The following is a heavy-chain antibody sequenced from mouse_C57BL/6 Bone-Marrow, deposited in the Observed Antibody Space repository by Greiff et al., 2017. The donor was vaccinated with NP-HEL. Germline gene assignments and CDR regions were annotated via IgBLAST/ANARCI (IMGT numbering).Heavy chain of an antibody. J-gene: IGHJ2*01. CDR1: GYTFTSYW. CDR2: IEPNSGGT. CDR3: ARSTMVTSYFDY. V-gene: IGHV1-72*01. Sequence: VQLQQPGAELVKPGASVKLSCKASGYTFTSYWMHWVKQRPGRGLEWIGRIEPNSGGTKYNEKFKSKATLTVDKPSSTAYMQLSSLTSEDSAVYYCARSTMVTSYFDYWGQGTTLTVSS. D-gene: IGHD2-2*01.